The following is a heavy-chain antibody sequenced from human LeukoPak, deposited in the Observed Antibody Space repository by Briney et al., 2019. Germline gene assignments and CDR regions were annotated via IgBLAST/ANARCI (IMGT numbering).Heavy chain of an antibody. CDR2: IKQDGSEK. J-gene: IGHJ4*02. CDR1: GFTFSSYW. Sequence: GGSLRLSCAASGFTFSSYWMSWVRQAPGKGLEWVANIKQDGSEKYYVDSVKGRFTISRDNAKNSLYLQMNSLRAEDTAVYYCARGGYSGYAHFDYWGQGTLVAVSS. D-gene: IGHD5-12*01. V-gene: IGHV3-7*01. CDR3: ARGGYSGYAHFDY.